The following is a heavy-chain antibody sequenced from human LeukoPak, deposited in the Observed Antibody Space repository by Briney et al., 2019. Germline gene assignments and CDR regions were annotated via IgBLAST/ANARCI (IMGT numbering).Heavy chain of an antibody. CDR1: GGSISSSSYH. D-gene: IGHD4-23*01. J-gene: IGHJ4*02. CDR2: IYTSGST. CDR3: ARVGAYGGNSMVDY. V-gene: IGHV4-61*02. Sequence: TSETLSLTCTVSGGSISSSSYHWSWIRQPAGKGLEWIGRIYTSGSTNYNPSLKSRVTISVDTSKNQFSLKLSSVTAADTAVYYCARVGAYGGNSMVDYWGQGTLVTVSS.